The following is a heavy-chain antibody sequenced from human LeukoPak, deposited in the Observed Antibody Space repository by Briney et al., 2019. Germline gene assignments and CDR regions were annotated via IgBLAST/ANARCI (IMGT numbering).Heavy chain of an antibody. J-gene: IGHJ6*02. CDR1: GFTVSSNY. CDR2: IYSGGST. CDR3: ASRYCSGGSCYLDYYGMDV. V-gene: IGHV3-53*01. Sequence: GGSLRLSCAASGFTVSSNYMSWVRQAPGKGLEWVSVIYSGGSTYYADSVKGRFTISRDNSKNMLYLQMNSLRAEDTAVYYCASRYCSGGSCYLDYYGMDVWGQGTTVTVSS. D-gene: IGHD2-15*01.